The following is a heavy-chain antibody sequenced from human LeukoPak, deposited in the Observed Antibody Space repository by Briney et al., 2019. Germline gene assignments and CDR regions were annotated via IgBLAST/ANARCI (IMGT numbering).Heavy chain of an antibody. Sequence: PGGSLRLSCAASGFTFSSYAMSWVRQAPGKGLEWVAVISYDGSNKYYADSVKGRFTISRDNSKNTLYLQMSSLRADDTAVYYCARKGSPFDYWGQGTLVTVSS. V-gene: IGHV3-30*03. CDR1: GFTFSSYA. CDR3: ARKGSPFDY. J-gene: IGHJ4*02. CDR2: ISYDGSNK.